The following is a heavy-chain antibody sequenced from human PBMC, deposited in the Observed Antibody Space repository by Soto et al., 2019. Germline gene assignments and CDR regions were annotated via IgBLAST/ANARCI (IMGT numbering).Heavy chain of an antibody. CDR2: IYYSGST. J-gene: IGHJ6*02. Sequence: SETLSLTCTASGGSISSYYWWWIRQSSGKGLEWIGYIYYSGSTYYNPSLKSRVTISVDTSKNQFSLKLSSVTAADTAVYYCARDMIGDILPTYYKVYYYAMDVWGQGTTVT. V-gene: IGHV4-59*12. D-gene: IGHD3-9*01. CDR1: GGSISSYY. CDR3: ARDMIGDILPTYYKVYYYAMDV.